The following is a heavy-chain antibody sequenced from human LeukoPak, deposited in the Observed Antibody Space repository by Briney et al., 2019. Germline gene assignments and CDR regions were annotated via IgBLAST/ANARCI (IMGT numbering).Heavy chain of an antibody. CDR3: ARLSGSYLGGRYMDV. J-gene: IGHJ6*03. V-gene: IGHV3-48*01. Sequence: PGGSLRLSCAASGFTFSPYSMNWVRQAPGKGLEWVSYISSSSSTIYYADSVKGRLTISRDNAKNSLYLQMNSLRAEDTAVYYCARLSGSYLGGRYMDVWGKGTTVTVSS. D-gene: IGHD1-26*01. CDR1: GFTFSPYS. CDR2: ISSSSSTI.